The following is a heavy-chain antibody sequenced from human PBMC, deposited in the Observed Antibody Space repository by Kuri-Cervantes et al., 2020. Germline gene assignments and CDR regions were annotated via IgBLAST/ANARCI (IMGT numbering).Heavy chain of an antibody. CDR2: ISSSGITI. J-gene: IGHJ4*02. D-gene: IGHD3-9*01. CDR3: ARDAPLRYFDWLLYFDH. CDR1: GFTFTRYW. V-gene: IGHV3-48*03. Sequence: GGSLRPSCAVSGFTFTRYWITWVRQAPGKGLEWVSYISSSGITIYYADSVKGRFTISRDNAKNSLYLQMNSLRAEDTAVDYFARDAPLRYFDWLLYFDHWGQGTLVTVSS.